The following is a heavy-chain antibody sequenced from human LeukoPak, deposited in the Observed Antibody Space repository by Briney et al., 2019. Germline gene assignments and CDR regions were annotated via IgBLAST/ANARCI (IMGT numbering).Heavy chain of an antibody. D-gene: IGHD1-26*01. V-gene: IGHV4-4*07. CDR2: IYTSGST. J-gene: IGHJ4*02. CDR3: ARVARSGSWASFDY. CDR1: GGSISSYY. Sequence: SETLSLTCTVSGGSISSYYWSWIRQPAGKGLEWIGRIYTSGSTSYNPSLKSRVTMSVDTSKNQFSLKLSSVTAADTAVYYCARVARSGSWASFDYWGQGTLVTVSS.